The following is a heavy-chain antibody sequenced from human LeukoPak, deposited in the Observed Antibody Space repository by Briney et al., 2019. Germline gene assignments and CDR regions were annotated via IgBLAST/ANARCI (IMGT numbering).Heavy chain of an antibody. J-gene: IGHJ4*02. CDR2: INPNSGGT. Sequence: ASVKVSCKASGYTFTGYYMHWVRQAPGQGPEWMGWINPNSGGTNYAQKFQGRVTMTRDTSISTAYMELSRLRSDDTAVYYCARVGYGSGSYLADYWGQGTLVTVSS. D-gene: IGHD3-10*01. CDR1: GYTFTGYY. CDR3: ARVGYGSGSYLADY. V-gene: IGHV1-2*02.